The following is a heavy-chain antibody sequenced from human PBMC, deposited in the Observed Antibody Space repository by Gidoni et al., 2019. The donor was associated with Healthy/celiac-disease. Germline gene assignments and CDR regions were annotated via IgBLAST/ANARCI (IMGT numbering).Heavy chain of an antibody. D-gene: IGHD2-21*02. CDR1: GFTFGDYA. CDR3: TRGTSTVVVTPGY. V-gene: IGHV3-49*05. Sequence: EVQLVESGGGLVKPVRSLRLSCTASGFTFGDYAMSWFRQAPGKGLEWVGFIRSKAYGGTTEYAASVKGRFTISRDDSKSIAYLQMNSLKTEDTAVYYCTRGTSTVVVTPGYWGQGTLVTVSS. CDR2: IRSKAYGGTT. J-gene: IGHJ4*02.